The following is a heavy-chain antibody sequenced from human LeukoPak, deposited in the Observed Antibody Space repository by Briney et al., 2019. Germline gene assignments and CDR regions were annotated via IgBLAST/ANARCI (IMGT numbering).Heavy chain of an antibody. Sequence: SETLSLTCAVSGGSISSGGYSWSWIRQPPGKGLEWIGYIYHSGSTYYSPSLKSRVTISVDRSKNQFSLKLSSVTAADTAVYYCARARYYYDSSGYYYWFDPWGQGTLVTVSS. CDR3: ARARYYYDSSGYYYWFDP. J-gene: IGHJ5*02. CDR2: IYHSGST. V-gene: IGHV4-30-2*01. CDR1: GGSISSGGYS. D-gene: IGHD3-22*01.